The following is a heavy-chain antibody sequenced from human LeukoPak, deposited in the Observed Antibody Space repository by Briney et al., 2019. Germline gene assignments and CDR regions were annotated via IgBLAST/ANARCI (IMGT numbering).Heavy chain of an antibody. CDR2: IIPIFGTA. CDR3: ARDLYCSGGSCYHGAEYFQH. CDR1: GGTFSSYA. V-gene: IGHV1-69*05. J-gene: IGHJ1*01. Sequence: SVKVSCKASGGTFSSYAISWVRQAPGQGLEWMGRIIPIFGTANYAQKFQGRVTITTDESTSTAYMELSRLRSDDTAVYYCARDLYCSGGSCYHGAEYFQHWGQGTLVTVSS. D-gene: IGHD2-15*01.